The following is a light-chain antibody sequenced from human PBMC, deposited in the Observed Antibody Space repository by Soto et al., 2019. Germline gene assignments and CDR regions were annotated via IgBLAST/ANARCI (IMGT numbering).Light chain of an antibody. V-gene: IGKV3-15*01. CDR3: QQYNNWPSIT. CDR1: QSVSSN. Sequence: EIVMTQSPATLSVSPGERATLSCRASQSVSSNLAWYQQKPGQAPRLLIYGASTRATGIPARFSGSGSGTEFTLTISSLQSEGFAVYYCQQYNNWPSITFGQGKRMEIK. CDR2: GAS. J-gene: IGKJ5*01.